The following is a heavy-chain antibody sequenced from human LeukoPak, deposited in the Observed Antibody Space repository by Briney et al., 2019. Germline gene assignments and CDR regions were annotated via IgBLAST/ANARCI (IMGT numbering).Heavy chain of an antibody. D-gene: IGHD3-10*01. CDR1: GGSISSGSFY. J-gene: IGHJ5*02. V-gene: IGHV4-61*02. CDR2: IYNSDIT. CDR3: AREDYYYASGINDFWVDP. Sequence: SETLSLTCTVSGGSISSGSFYWSWIRQPAGKGLEWIGRIYNSDITKYNPSLQSRVAISIDTSKNQFSLKLYSVTAADTAVYYCAREDYYYASGINDFWVDPWGRGTLVTVSS.